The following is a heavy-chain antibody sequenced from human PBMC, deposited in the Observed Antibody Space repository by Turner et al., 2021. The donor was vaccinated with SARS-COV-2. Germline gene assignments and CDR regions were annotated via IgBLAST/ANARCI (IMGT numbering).Heavy chain of an antibody. J-gene: IGHJ5*02. Sequence: QLQLQESGPGLVKPSETLSLTCTVSGGSISSSSYYWGWIRQPPGKGLEWIGSIYYSGSTYYNPSLKSRVTISVDTSKNQFSLKLSSVTAADTAVYYGAPSPITMVRGVITFGWFDPWGQGTLVTVSS. CDR1: GGSISSSSYY. CDR2: IYYSGST. CDR3: APSPITMVRGVITFGWFDP. D-gene: IGHD3-10*01. V-gene: IGHV4-39*01.